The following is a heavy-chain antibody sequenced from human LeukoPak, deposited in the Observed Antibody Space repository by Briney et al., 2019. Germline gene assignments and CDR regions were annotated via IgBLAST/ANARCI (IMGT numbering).Heavy chain of an antibody. CDR3: ARDNWNYGSSMDV. V-gene: IGHV4-30-2*01. J-gene: IGHJ6*02. CDR1: GGSISSGDYS. Sequence: SQTLSLTCAVSGGSISSGDYSWSWIRQPPGKGLEWIGYIYHSGSTYYNPSLKSRVTISVDRSKNQFSLKLSSVTAADTAVYHCARDNWNYGSSMDVWGQGTTVTVSS. CDR2: IYHSGST. D-gene: IGHD1-7*01.